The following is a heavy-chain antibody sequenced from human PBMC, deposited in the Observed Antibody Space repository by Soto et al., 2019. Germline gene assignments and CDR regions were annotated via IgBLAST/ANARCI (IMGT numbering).Heavy chain of an antibody. D-gene: IGHD3-22*01. V-gene: IGHV3-49*04. CDR2: IRSKAHGGTS. Sequence: GGSLRLSCTASGFTFGYYAMSWVRQAPGRGLEWVGFIRSKAHGGTSEYAASVKARFTISRDDSKSIAYLQMNSLKTEDTAVYYCSRALDSSGYCFTPYWGQGTLVTVSS. CDR3: SRALDSSGYCFTPY. CDR1: GFTFGYYA. J-gene: IGHJ1*01.